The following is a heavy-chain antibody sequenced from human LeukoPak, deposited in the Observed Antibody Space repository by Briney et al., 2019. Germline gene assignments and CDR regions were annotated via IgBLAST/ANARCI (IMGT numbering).Heavy chain of an antibody. J-gene: IGHJ5*02. CDR2: IYATGST. CDR1: GDSINSYS. D-gene: IGHD3-3*01. Sequence: SETLSLTCIDSGDSINSYSWNWIRQPAGKGLEWIGRIYATGSTNYNPSLQGRVTLSIDTSKRQFSMKLSSVTAADTAVYYCARRVSEGGGPLRSGDNWLDPWGQGSLVTVSS. CDR3: ARRVSEGGGPLRSGDNWLDP. V-gene: IGHV4-4*07.